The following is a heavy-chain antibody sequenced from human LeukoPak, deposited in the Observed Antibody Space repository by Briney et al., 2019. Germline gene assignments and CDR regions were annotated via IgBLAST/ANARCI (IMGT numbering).Heavy chain of an antibody. J-gene: IGHJ4*02. Sequence: SVTVFCKASGGTFSSYAISWVRQAPGQGLEWMGGIIPIFGTANYAQKFQGRVTITADESTSTAYMELSSLRSEDTAVYYCAREARGDFWSGYYNEAFDYWGQGTLVTVSS. CDR2: IIPIFGTA. CDR1: GGTFSSYA. V-gene: IGHV1-69*13. D-gene: IGHD3-3*01. CDR3: AREARGDFWSGYYNEAFDY.